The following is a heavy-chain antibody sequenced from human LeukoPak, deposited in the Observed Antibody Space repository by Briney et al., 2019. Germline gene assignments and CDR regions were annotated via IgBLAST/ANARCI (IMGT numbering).Heavy chain of an antibody. V-gene: IGHV3-7*01. CDR1: GFTFRRYW. CDR2: IKEDGSEK. CDR3: RREGDSGGGGPYVDK. J-gene: IGHJ4*02. Sequence: GGSLRLSCAASGFTFRRYWMTWVRQTPGKGLEWVANIKEDGSEKYYVDSLKGRALISRDNAKRSLYLQLNSLRVEDTAVYYCRREGDSGGGGPYVDKWGQGTQVTVSS. D-gene: IGHD3-16*01.